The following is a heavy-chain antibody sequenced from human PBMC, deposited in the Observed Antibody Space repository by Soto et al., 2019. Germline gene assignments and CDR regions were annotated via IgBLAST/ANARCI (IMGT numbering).Heavy chain of an antibody. Sequence: DSVKGRFTISRDNAKNSLYLQMNSLRAEDTAVYYCARAIAAAWDWFDPWGQGTLVTVSS. J-gene: IGHJ5*02. D-gene: IGHD6-13*01. V-gene: IGHV3-7*01. CDR3: ARAIAAAWDWFDP.